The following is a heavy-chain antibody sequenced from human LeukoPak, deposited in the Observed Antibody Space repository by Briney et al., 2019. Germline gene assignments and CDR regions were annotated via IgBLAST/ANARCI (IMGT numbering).Heavy chain of an antibody. CDR2: ISYDGSNK. CDR3: ARDLAPAEDGYYYGMDV. Sequence: GRSLRLSCAASGFTFSSYAMHWVRQAPGKGLEWVAVISYDGSNKYYADSVKGRFTISRDNSKNTLYLQMNSLRAEDTAVYYCARDLAPAEDGYYYGMDVWGQGTTVTVSS. J-gene: IGHJ6*02. V-gene: IGHV3-30*04. D-gene: IGHD3-16*01. CDR1: GFTFSSYA.